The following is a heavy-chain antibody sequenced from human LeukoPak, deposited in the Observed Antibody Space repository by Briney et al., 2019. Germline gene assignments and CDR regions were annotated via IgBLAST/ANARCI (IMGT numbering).Heavy chain of an antibody. D-gene: IGHD3-22*01. CDR3: ARDQPYYYDSSGRPPY. Sequence: GGSLRLSCAASGFTFSSYSMNWVRQAPGKGLEWVSYISSSSSTIYYADSVKGRFTISRDNAKNSLYPQMNSLRAEDTAVYYCARDQPYYYDSSGRPPYWGQGTLVTVSS. V-gene: IGHV3-48*01. CDR1: GFTFSSYS. CDR2: ISSSSSTI. J-gene: IGHJ4*02.